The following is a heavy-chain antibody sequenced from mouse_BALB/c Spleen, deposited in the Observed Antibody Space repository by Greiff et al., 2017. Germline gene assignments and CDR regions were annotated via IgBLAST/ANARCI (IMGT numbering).Heavy chain of an antibody. D-gene: IGHD2-14*01. Sequence: VQGVESGPGLVAPSQSLSITCTVSGFSLTGYGVNWVRQPPGKGLEWLGMIWGDGSTDYNSALKSRLSISKDNSKSQVFLKMNSLQTDDTARYYCARARYDEYYFDYWGQGTTLTVSS. J-gene: IGHJ2*01. CDR3: ARARYDEYYFDY. V-gene: IGHV2-6-7*01. CDR2: IWGDGST. CDR1: GFSLTGYG.